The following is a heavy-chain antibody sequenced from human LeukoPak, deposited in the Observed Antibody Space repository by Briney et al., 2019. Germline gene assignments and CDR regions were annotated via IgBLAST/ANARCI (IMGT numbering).Heavy chain of an antibody. CDR1: DDSISDYY. V-gene: IGHV4-59*01. CDR2: FYNSGRS. CDR3: TRGAGWLIDY. J-gene: IGHJ4*02. Sequence: SETLSLTCTVSDDSISDYYRGWIRQPPGKGLEWIGYFYNSGRSTYNPSLKSRVTISADTSKDHFSLKLNSVTTADTAVYYCTRGAGWLIDYWGQGILVTVSS. D-gene: IGHD3-16*01.